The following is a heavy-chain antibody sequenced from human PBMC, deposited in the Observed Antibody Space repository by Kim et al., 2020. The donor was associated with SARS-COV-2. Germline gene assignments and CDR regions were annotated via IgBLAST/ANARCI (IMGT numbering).Heavy chain of an antibody. D-gene: IGHD1-26*01. CDR3: ARRWDEDNWFDP. V-gene: IGHV4-34*01. CDR2: INHSGST. J-gene: IGHJ5*02. CDR1: GGSFSGYY. Sequence: SETLSLTCAVYGGSFSGYYWSWIRQPPGKGLEWIGEINHSGSTNYNPSLKSRVTISVDTSKNQFSLKLSSVTAADTAVYYCARRWDEDNWFDPWGQGTLV.